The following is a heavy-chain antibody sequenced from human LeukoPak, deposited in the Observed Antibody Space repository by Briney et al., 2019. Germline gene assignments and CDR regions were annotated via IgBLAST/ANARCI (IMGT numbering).Heavy chain of an antibody. CDR3: ARGRSGYDYVRSRLDP. V-gene: IGHV3-21*01. Sequence: GGSLRLSCAASGFTFSSYSMNWVRQAPGKGLEWVSSISSSSSYIYYADSVKGRFTISRDNAKNSLYLQMNSLRAEDTAVYYCARGRSGYDYVRSRLDPWGQGTLVTVSS. CDR2: ISSSSSYI. J-gene: IGHJ5*02. D-gene: IGHD5-12*01. CDR1: GFTFSSYS.